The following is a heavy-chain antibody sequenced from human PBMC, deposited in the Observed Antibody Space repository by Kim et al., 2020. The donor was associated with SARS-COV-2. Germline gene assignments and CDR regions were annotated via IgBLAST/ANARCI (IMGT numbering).Heavy chain of an antibody. V-gene: IGHV1-3*01. D-gene: IGHD3-3*01. J-gene: IGHJ4*02. CDR3: ARGGAVLRFLEWLSSYFDY. CDR1: GYTFSNYA. Sequence: ASVKVSCKASGYTFSNYAMHWVRQAPGQRLEWMGWINAGSGNTEYSQKFQGRLIITRDTSASTAYMELSSLRSEDTAVYYCARGGAVLRFLEWLSSYFDYWGQGTLVSVSP. CDR2: INAGSGNT.